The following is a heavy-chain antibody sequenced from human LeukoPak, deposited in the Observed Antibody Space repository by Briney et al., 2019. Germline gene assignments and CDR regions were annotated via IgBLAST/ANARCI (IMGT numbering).Heavy chain of an antibody. D-gene: IGHD2-8*02. J-gene: IGHJ5*02. CDR1: GYTFTNYG. V-gene: IGHV1-46*01. Sequence: ASVKVSCKTSGYTFTNYGISWVRQPPGQGLEWMGIINPSGGSTSYAQKFQGRVTMTRDTSTSTVYMELSSLRSEDTAVYYCARAFTGFDPWGQGTLVTVSS. CDR3: ARAFTGFDP. CDR2: INPSGGST.